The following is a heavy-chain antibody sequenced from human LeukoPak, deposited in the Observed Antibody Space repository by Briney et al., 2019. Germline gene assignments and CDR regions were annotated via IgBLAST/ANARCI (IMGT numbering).Heavy chain of an antibody. CDR2: ISYDGSNK. CDR3: AREGPGYCSSTSCYAHAFDI. CDR1: GFTFSSCA. D-gene: IGHD2-2*01. V-gene: IGHV3-30*01. J-gene: IGHJ3*02. Sequence: GGSLRLSCAASGFTFSSCAMHWVRQAPGKVLEWVAVISYDGSNKYYADSVKGRFTISRDNSKNTLYLQMNSLRAEDTAVYYCAREGPGYCSSTSCYAHAFDIWGQGTMVTVSS.